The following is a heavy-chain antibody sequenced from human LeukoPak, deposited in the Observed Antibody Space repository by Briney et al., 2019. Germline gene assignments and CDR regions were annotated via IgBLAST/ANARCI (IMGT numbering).Heavy chain of an antibody. CDR3: ARDGAWDIVVPPYYYGMDV. V-gene: IGHV3-11*06. D-gene: IGHD2-15*01. J-gene: IGHJ6*04. Sequence: PGGSLRLSCAASGFTSSDYYMSWIRQAPGKGLEWVSYIISSSSYTNYADSVKGRFTISRDNAKNSLYLQMNSLRAEDTAVYYCARDGAWDIVVPPYYYGMDVWGKGTTVTVSS. CDR2: IISSSSYT. CDR1: GFTSSDYY.